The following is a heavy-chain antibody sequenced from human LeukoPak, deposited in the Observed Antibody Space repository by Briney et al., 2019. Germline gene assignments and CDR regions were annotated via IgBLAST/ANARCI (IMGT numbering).Heavy chain of an antibody. V-gene: IGHV3-33*01. J-gene: IGHJ6*04. CDR1: GFTFSSYG. CDR2: IWYDGSNK. D-gene: IGHD6-13*01. CDR3: ARDRAAAGMYYYCGMDV. Sequence: LRLSCAASGFTFSSYGMHWVRQGPGKGLEWVAVIWYDGSNKYYADSVKGRFTVSRDNSKNTLYLQMNSLRAEDTAVYYCARDRAAAGMYYYCGMDVWGKGTTVTVSS.